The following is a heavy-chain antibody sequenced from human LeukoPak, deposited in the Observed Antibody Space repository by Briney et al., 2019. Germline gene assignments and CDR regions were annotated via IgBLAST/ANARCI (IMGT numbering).Heavy chain of an antibody. CDR2: INPNSGGT. CDR3: ASHIRDTAMVGGSLYYFDY. Sequence: ASVKVSCKASGYTFTGYYMHWVRQAPGQGLEWMGWINPNSGGTNYAQKFQGRVTMTRDTSISTAYMELSRLRSDDTAVYYCASHIRDTAMVGGSLYYFDYWGQGTLVTVSS. D-gene: IGHD5-18*01. V-gene: IGHV1-2*02. CDR1: GYTFTGYY. J-gene: IGHJ4*02.